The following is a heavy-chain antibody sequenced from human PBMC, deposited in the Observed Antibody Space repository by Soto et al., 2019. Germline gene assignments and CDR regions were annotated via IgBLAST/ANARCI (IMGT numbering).Heavy chain of an antibody. CDR1: RGTSTRYA. Sequence: ASVTVSCKTSRGTSTRYAINLVRQAPGQGLEWMGGMIPIFGRANYEQKFQGRVTITADESTSTAYMELSSLRSEDTAVYYCARERDGYNSYYFDYWGQGTLVTGSS. CDR3: ARERDGYNSYYFDY. V-gene: IGHV1-69*13. D-gene: IGHD5-12*01. CDR2: MIPIFGRA. J-gene: IGHJ4*02.